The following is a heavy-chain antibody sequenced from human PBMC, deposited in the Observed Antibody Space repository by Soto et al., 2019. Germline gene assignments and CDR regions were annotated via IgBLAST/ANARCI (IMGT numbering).Heavy chain of an antibody. Sequence: QVQLQESGPGLVKPSETLSLTCTVSGGSVSSNDYYWGWIRQPPAKGLEWIGNIDYNGITSSNPSFQTRLTISIDPYKNQFSRRLPCVTATDPSIYSCGKVLVAATKNTASATWAPGILVTASS. J-gene: IGHJ5*02. D-gene: IGHD2-15*01. V-gene: IGHV4-39*01. CDR1: GGSVSSNDYY. CDR2: IDYNGIT. CDR3: GKVLVAATKNTASAT.